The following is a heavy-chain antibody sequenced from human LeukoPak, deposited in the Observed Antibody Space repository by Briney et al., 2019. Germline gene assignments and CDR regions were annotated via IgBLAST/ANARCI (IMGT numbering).Heavy chain of an antibody. CDR3: ARADYGGNTRTVVFDY. V-gene: IGHV4-39*07. CDR1: GGSISSSSYY. J-gene: IGHJ4*02. CDR2: IYYSGST. D-gene: IGHD4-23*01. Sequence: PSETLSLTCTVSGGSISSSSYYWGWIRQPPGKGLEWIGSIYYSGSTYYNPSLKSRVTISVDTSKNQFSLKLSSVTAADTAVYYCARADYGGNTRTVVFDYWGQGTLVTVSS.